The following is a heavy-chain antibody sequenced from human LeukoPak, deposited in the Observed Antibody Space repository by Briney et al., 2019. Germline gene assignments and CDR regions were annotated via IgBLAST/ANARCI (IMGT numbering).Heavy chain of an antibody. Sequence: GRSLRLSCAASGFTFGSYDMHWVRQAPGKGLEWVAFISYDGNDKGYVDSGKGRFTVSRDNSKNTLYLQMNSLRVEDAAVYCCARVWGSYSFDYWGQGTLVTVSS. CDR1: GFTFGSYD. CDR3: ARVWGSYSFDY. D-gene: IGHD1-26*01. V-gene: IGHV3-30*03. J-gene: IGHJ4*02. CDR2: ISYDGNDK.